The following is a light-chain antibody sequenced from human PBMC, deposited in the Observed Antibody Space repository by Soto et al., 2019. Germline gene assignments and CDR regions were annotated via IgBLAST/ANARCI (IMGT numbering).Light chain of an antibody. J-gene: IGKJ5*01. CDR3: QQAYTFPIT. Sequence: DIQLTQSPASVSASVGRRVTISCRASQDIAGYLAWYQHKPGRAPELLIRTASSLQSGVPSRFSGSGSGTDFTLTINSLQPEDFATYYCQQAYTFPITFGQGTRLEIK. V-gene: IGKV1D-12*01. CDR1: QDIAGY. CDR2: TAS.